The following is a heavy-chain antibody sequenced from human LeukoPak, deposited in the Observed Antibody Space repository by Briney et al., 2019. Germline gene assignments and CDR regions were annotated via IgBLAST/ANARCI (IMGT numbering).Heavy chain of an antibody. CDR2: ISGSGGRS. J-gene: IGHJ4*02. CDR1: GFTFTAYP. CDR3: AKVNNHGYNDY. V-gene: IGHV3-23*01. Sequence: PGGSLRISCATSGFTFTAYPMAWVRQAPGKGLEWVSSISGSGGRSVYAESVRGRFTISSDSSSNTLYLQMDSLRGDDTAVYYCAKVNNHGYNDYWGQGTLVTVSS. D-gene: IGHD5-18*01.